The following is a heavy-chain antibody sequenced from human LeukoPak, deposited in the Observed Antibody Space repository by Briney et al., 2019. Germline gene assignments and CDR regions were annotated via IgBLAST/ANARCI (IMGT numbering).Heavy chain of an antibody. CDR3: ARQYDILTGYSPDY. CDR1: GFTFSSYG. D-gene: IGHD3-9*01. CDR2: ISGSGGST. V-gene: IGHV3-23*01. Sequence: GGTLRLSCAASGFTFSSYGMSWVRQAPGKGLEWVSAISGSGGSTYYADSVKGRFTISRDNSKNTLYLQMNSLRAEDTAVYYCARQYDILTGYSPDYWGQGTLVTVSS. J-gene: IGHJ4*02.